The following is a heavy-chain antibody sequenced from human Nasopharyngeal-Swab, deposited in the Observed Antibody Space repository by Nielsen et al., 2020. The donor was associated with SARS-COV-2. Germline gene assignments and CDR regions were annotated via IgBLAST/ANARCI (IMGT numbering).Heavy chain of an antibody. CDR2: ISSYSTDI. Sequence: GESLKISCAASGFLFSTYGMNWVRQAPGKGLEWVSSISSYSTDIHYAESLRGRFTISRDNAKNSLYLQMNSLRAEDTAVYYCAREGVDSASDYSEPFDIWGQGTMVTVSS. CDR1: GFLFSTYG. V-gene: IGHV3-21*01. J-gene: IGHJ3*02. CDR3: AREGVDSASDYSEPFDI. D-gene: IGHD5-12*01.